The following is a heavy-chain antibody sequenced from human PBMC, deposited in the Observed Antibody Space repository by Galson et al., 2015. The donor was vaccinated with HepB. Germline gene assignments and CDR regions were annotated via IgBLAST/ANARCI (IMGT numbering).Heavy chain of an antibody. Sequence: SLRLSCAASGFTFSRYGMHWVRQAPGKGLEWVAVVWADGINRYYGDSVKGRFTISRDNSKNTLDLQMNSLRADDTAIYYCVREVVVDVGNTAAFFDYWGQGILVTVSS. CDR2: VWADGINR. V-gene: IGHV3-33*08. CDR3: VREVVVDVGNTAAFFDY. CDR1: GFTFSRYG. J-gene: IGHJ4*02. D-gene: IGHD2-15*01.